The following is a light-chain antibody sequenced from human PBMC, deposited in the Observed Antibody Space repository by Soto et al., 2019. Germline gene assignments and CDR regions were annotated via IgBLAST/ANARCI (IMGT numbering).Light chain of an antibody. CDR3: QQYTNWPPNT. Sequence: TQTPNTLSVSPGESATLSCRASQRVYSNLAWYQQRPGQAPRLLIYGASTRATGVPARFSGRGSGTEFTLTISSLQSEDFAVYYCQQYTNWPPNTFGQGTRLEIK. J-gene: IGKJ5*01. CDR2: GAS. V-gene: IGKV3-15*01. CDR1: QRVYSN.